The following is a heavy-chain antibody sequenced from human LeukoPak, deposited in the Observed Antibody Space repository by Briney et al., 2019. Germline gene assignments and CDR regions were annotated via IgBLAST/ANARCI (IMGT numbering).Heavy chain of an antibody. CDR3: ARGSSNDYGDSPVDY. J-gene: IGHJ4*02. CDR1: GYTFTTYD. V-gene: IGHV1-8*01. CDR2: MNPNSGNT. Sequence: ASVKVSSKASGYTFTTYDINWVRQATGQGLGWVGWMNPNSGNTGYAQKFQGRVTMTRNTSISTAYMELSSLRSEDTAVYYCARGSSNDYGDSPVDYWGQGTLVTVSS. D-gene: IGHD4-17*01.